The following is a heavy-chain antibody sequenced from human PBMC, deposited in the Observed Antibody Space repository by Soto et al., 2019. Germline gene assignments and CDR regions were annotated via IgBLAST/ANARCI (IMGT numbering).Heavy chain of an antibody. V-gene: IGHV3-33*01. CDR1: GFTFSSYG. CDR3: ARISGWRIGGFGGAFDI. J-gene: IGHJ3*02. CDR2: IWYDGSNK. Sequence: GGSLRLSWAASGFTFSSYGMHWVGHAPDKGLEWVAVIWYDGSNKYYADSVKGRFTISRDNAKNSLYLQMNSLRAEDTAVYYCARISGWRIGGFGGAFDIWGQGTMVTVSS. D-gene: IGHD3-16*01.